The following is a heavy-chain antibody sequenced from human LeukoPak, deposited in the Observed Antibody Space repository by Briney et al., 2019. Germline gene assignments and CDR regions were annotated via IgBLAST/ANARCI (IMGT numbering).Heavy chain of an antibody. J-gene: IGHJ4*02. CDR2: TNSDGSST. CDR1: GFTFSTYW. CDR3: TRDFDAATGY. Sequence: GGSLRLSCGASGFTFSTYWMHWVRQAPGKGLVWVSRTNSDGSSTGYADSVRGRFTISRDNAKNTLYLQMNSLRAEDTAVYYCTRDFDAATGYWGQGTLVTVSS. D-gene: IGHD3-9*01. V-gene: IGHV3-74*01.